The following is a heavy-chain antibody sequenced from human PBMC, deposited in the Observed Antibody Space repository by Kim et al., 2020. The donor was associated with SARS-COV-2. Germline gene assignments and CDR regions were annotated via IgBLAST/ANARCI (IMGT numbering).Heavy chain of an antibody. J-gene: IGHJ5*02. V-gene: IGHV4-31*03. D-gene: IGHD5-12*01. CDR1: GGSISSGGYY. CDR2: IYYSGST. Sequence: SETLSLTCTVSGGSISSGGYYWSWIRQHPGKGLEWIGYIYYSGSTYYNPSLKSRVTISVDTSKNQFSLKLSSVTAADTAVYYCARGSYSGYDYLGLSFDPWGQGTLVTVSS. CDR3: ARGSYSGYDYLGLSFDP.